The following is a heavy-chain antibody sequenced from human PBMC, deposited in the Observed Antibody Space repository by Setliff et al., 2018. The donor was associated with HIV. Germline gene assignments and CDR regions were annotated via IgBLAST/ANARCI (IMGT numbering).Heavy chain of an antibody. CDR1: GSIFSKYS. J-gene: IGHJ6*03. CDR3: AREVYRYDDGSESMDV. CDR2: LSGSSSYW. V-gene: IGHV3-21*01. Sequence: GGSLRLSCAASGSIFSKYSLSWVRQTPGKGLEWVSSLSGSSSYWKYADSVKGRFTISRDNAKNSLYLQMSSLRAEDTAVYYCAREVYRYDDGSESMDVWGKGTTVTVSS. D-gene: IGHD5-18*01.